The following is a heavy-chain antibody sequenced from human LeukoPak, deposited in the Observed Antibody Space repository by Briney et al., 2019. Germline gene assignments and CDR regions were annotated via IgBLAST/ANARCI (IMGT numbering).Heavy chain of an antibody. CDR1: GFTFSNYW. Sequence: GGSLRLSCAASGFTFSNYWMSWVRQTPGKGLEWVANMKQDGSEKYYVDSVKGRFTISRDNAKNSLYLQMNSLRAEDTAVYYCARKAYAMDAWGKGTTVTVSS. J-gene: IGHJ6*04. V-gene: IGHV3-7*03. CDR2: MKQDGSEK. CDR3: ARKAYAMDA.